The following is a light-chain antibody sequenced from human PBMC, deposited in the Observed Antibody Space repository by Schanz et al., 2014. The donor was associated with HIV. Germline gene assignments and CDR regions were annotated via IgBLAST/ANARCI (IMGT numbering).Light chain of an antibody. CDR1: QSVLSSSNNKNY. CDR3: QQRSNWPLT. CDR2: WAS. J-gene: IGKJ4*01. V-gene: IGKV4-1*01. Sequence: DIVLTQSPDSLAVSLGERATIHCKSSQSVLSSSNNKNYLAWYQQKAGQPPKLLIYWASTRESGVPDRFSGSGSGTDFTLTISSLQAEDVAVYYCQQRSNWPLTFGGGTKVEIK.